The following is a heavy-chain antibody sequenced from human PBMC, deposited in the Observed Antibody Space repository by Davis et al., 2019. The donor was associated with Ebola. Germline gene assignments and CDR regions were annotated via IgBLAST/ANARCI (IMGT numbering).Heavy chain of an antibody. D-gene: IGHD5-18*01. V-gene: IGHV4-59*01. CDR2: IYYSGST. CDR1: GGSISSYY. CDR3: ARVGYSYGPIGMDV. J-gene: IGHJ6*02. Sequence: PSETLSLTCTVSGGSISSYYWSWIRQPPGKGLEWIGYIYYSGSTNYNPSLKSRVTISVDTSKNQFSLKLSSVTAADTAVYYCARVGYSYGPIGMDVWGQGTTVTVSS.